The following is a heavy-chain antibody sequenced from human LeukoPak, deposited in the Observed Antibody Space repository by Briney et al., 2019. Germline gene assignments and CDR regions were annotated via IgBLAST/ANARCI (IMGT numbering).Heavy chain of an antibody. Sequence: GGSLRLSCAASGFTFSSYDMHWVRQATGKGLEWVSAIGTAGDTYYPGSVKGRFTISRENAKNSLYLQMNSLRAGDTAVYYCARGVGAGTTADYWGQGTLVTVSS. CDR1: GFTFSSYD. V-gene: IGHV3-13*01. CDR2: IGTAGDT. D-gene: IGHD1-7*01. CDR3: ARGVGAGTTADY. J-gene: IGHJ4*02.